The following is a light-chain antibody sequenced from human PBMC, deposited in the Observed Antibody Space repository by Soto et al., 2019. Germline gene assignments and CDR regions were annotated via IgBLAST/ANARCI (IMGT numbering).Light chain of an antibody. Sequence: ENVLTQSPGTLSLSPGETATLSCRASQSVGGGYVAWYQQKPGQAPRLLIYGASSRATGIPDRFSGSGSGTDFTLTISRLEPEDFAMYYCQQYGGSPLVTFGGGTNVEIK. CDR1: QSVGGGY. V-gene: IGKV3-20*01. CDR3: QQYGGSPLVT. J-gene: IGKJ4*01. CDR2: GAS.